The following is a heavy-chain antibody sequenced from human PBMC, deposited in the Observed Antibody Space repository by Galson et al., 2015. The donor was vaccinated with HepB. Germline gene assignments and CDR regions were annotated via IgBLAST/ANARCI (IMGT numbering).Heavy chain of an antibody. D-gene: IGHD6-6*01. CDR1: GGSISGYY. J-gene: IGHJ6*02. V-gene: IGHV4-59*01. CDR2: IYYSGST. CDR3: ARDVEDSSWFEDGMDV. Sequence: ETLSLTCTVSGGSISGYYWSWIRQPPGKGLEWIGYIYYSGSTNYNPSLKSRVSISVDTSKNQFSLKMSSVTAADTAVYYCARDVEDSSWFEDGMDVWGQGTTVIVSS.